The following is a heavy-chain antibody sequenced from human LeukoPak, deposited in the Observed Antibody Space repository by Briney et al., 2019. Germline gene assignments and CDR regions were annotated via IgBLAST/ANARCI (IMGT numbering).Heavy chain of an antibody. CDR1: GFTFSRYT. V-gene: IGHV3-21*04. J-gene: IGHJ3*02. CDR2: ISGGSGSSSYI. Sequence: PGGSLRLSCAVSGFTFSRYTMNWVRQVPGKGLEWVSCISGGSGSSSYIYYADSVKGRFTISRDNAKNSLYLQMNSLRAEDTALYYCARGYPLQHYYDSSAAFDIWGQGTMVTVSS. D-gene: IGHD3-22*01. CDR3: ARGYPLQHYYDSSAAFDI.